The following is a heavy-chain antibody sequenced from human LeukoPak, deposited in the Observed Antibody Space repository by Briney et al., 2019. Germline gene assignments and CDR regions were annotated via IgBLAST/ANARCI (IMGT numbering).Heavy chain of an antibody. D-gene: IGHD6-6*01. Sequence: GGSLRLSCAASGFTFSSYEMNWVRQSPGKGLEWVSYISSSGSNKDYADSVKGRFTISRDNAKNSLYLQMNSLRAEDTAVYYCARDRIAALDYWGQGTLVTVSS. CDR3: ARDRIAALDY. CDR2: ISSSGSNK. CDR1: GFTFSSYE. J-gene: IGHJ4*02. V-gene: IGHV3-48*03.